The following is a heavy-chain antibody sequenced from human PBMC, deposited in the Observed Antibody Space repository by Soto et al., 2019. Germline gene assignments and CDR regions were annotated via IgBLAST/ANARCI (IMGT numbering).Heavy chain of an antibody. CDR2: TSYDGTNK. V-gene: IGHV3-30*18. J-gene: IGHJ4*02. D-gene: IGHD3-22*01. Sequence: PGGSLRLSCAASGFTFSSYGMHWVRQAPGKGLEWVAVTSYDGTNKYYADSVKGRFTISIDNSKNTLYLQMNSLRAEDTAVYYCAKGSYYGSSDPPRGLEYWGQGSLVTVSS. CDR3: AKGSYYGSSDPPRGLEY. CDR1: GFTFSSYG.